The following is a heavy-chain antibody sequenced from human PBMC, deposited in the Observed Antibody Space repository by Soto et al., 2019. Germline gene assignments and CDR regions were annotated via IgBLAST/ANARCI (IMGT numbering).Heavy chain of an antibody. Sequence: PGGSLRLSCVASGCTLSSYSMNWVRQAPGEGLEWVSYLCSSGITIFYADSVKGRFTISRDNARNSVYLQMNSLRAEDTAVYYCARQTTVDYWGQGTLVTSPQ. J-gene: IGHJ4*02. CDR3: ARQTTVDY. D-gene: IGHD4-17*01. CDR1: GCTLSSYS. V-gene: IGHV3-48*01. CDR2: LCSSGITI.